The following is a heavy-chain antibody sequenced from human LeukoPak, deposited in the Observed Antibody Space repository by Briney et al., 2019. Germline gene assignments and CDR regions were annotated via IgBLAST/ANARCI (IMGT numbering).Heavy chain of an antibody. V-gene: IGHV3-49*02. CDR3: TRSHWLRRPRSDL. D-gene: IGHD5-12*01. CDR2: IRSKAYGGTT. Sequence: IRSKAYGGTTQYAASVKGRFTISRDDSKSIAYLQMNSLKTEDTAVYYCTRSHWLRRPRSDLRGQGTLVIVSS. J-gene: IGHJ4*02.